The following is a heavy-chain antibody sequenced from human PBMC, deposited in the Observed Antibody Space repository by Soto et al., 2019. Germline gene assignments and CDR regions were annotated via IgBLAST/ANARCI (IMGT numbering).Heavy chain of an antibody. D-gene: IGHD4-17*01. CDR3: ARNVPVTALGY. V-gene: IGHV3-66*01. CDR2: TYSGGDT. J-gene: IGHJ4*02. CDR1: GVTVGNNY. Sequence: EVRLVESGGGLVQPGGSLRLSCAASGVTVGNNYMSWVRQAPGKGLEWVSVTYSGGDTRYADSVKGRFTMSRDSTKNTVXLXXXXXXXXXXXVYFCARNVPVTALGYWGQGSLVTVSS.